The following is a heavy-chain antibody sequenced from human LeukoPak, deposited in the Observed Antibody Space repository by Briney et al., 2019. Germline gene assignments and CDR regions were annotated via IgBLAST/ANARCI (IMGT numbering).Heavy chain of an antibody. CDR3: ARQNSGYDDYGMDV. J-gene: IGHJ6*01. CDR2: IVPVLGVT. D-gene: IGHD5-12*01. V-gene: IGHV1-69*04. Sequence: SVKVSSTSSGDTFTNYAFSWVRHAPGHRLEWMGRIVPVLGVTTYAKKLQARVTTTADRSTSTSCIELSSLRSEDTSLYYCARQNSGYDDYGMDVWGQGTTVTASS. CDR1: GDTFTNYA.